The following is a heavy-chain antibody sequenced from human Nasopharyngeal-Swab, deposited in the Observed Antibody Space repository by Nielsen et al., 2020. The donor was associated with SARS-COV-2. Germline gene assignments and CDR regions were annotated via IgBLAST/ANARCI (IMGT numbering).Heavy chain of an antibody. CDR3: ARDGGEYSSSWLVDY. CDR1: GFTFSSYG. J-gene: IGHJ4*02. V-gene: IGHV3-48*03. D-gene: IGHD6-6*01. CDR2: ISSRGDSI. Sequence: GESLKISCVASGFTFSSYGLNWVRQAPGKGLEWVSYISSRGDSIYFADSVKGRFTISRDNAKNSLYLQMNSLGAEDTAVYYCARDGGEYSSSWLVDYWGQGTLVTVSS.